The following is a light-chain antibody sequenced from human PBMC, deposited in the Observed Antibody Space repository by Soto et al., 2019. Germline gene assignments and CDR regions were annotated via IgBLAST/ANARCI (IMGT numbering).Light chain of an antibody. CDR2: GNX. CDR1: SSNIGAGYD. J-gene: IGLJ2*01. Sequence: QSVLTQPPSVSGAPGQRVTISCTGSSSNIGAGYDVHWYQQLPGTAPKLLIYGNXNRPSGVPDRFSGSKSGTSASLAITGLQAEDEADYYCQSYDSSLSGHVVFGGGTKLTVL. CDR3: QSYDSSLSGHVV. V-gene: IGLV1-40*01.